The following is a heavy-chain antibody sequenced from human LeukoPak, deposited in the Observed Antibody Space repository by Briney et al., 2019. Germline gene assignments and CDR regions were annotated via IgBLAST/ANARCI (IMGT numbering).Heavy chain of an antibody. D-gene: IGHD5-24*01. Sequence: SVKVSCKASGATFSSYAISWVRQAPGQGLEWMGRIIPIFGTANYAHKFQGRVTIITYESTSTTYMELSSLRSEDTAVYYCARDAGRDGYNLSDYWGQGTLVTVSS. V-gene: IGHV1-69*05. J-gene: IGHJ4*02. CDR1: GATFSSYA. CDR2: IIPIFGTA. CDR3: ARDAGRDGYNLSDY.